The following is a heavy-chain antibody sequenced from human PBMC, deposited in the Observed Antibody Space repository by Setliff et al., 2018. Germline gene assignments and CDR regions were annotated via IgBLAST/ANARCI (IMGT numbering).Heavy chain of an antibody. J-gene: IGHJ3*02. CDR3: ARRAGDAFNI. CDR2: IYPGDSDT. Sequence: GESLKISCKGSGYSFSIYWIGWVRQMPGKGLEWMGIIYPGDSDTIYRPSFRGQVTISADKSISTAYLQWSSLKASDTAMYYCARRAGDAFNIWGQGTMVTVSS. CDR1: GYSFSIYW. V-gene: IGHV5-51*01.